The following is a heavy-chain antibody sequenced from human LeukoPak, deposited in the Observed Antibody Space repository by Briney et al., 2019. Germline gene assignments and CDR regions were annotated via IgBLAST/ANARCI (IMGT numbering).Heavy chain of an antibody. CDR3: ARHPYSSGWYNWDLPPPEIDY. J-gene: IGHJ4*02. D-gene: IGHD6-19*01. Sequence: PSETLSLTCTVSGVSISSSSYYWGWIRQPPGKGLEWIGSIYYSGSTYYNPSLKSRVTISVDTSKNQFSLKLNSVTAADTAVYYCARHPYSSGWYNWDLPPPEIDYWGQGTLVTVSS. CDR2: IYYSGST. CDR1: GVSISSSSYY. V-gene: IGHV4-39*01.